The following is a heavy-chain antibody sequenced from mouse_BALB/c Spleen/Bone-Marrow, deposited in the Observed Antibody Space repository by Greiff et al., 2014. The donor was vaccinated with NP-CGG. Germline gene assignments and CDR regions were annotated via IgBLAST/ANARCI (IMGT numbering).Heavy chain of an antibody. CDR1: GYAFTNYL. D-gene: IGHD2-4*01. Sequence: VQLQQSGAELVRPGTSVKVSCKASGYAFTNYLIEWVKQRPGQGLEWNGVINPGSGGTNYNEKFKGKATLTADKSSSTAYMQLSSLTSDDSAVYFCARDGDYDEGYAMDYWGQGTSVTVSS. CDR2: INPGSGGT. CDR3: ARDGDYDEGYAMDY. V-gene: IGHV1-54*01. J-gene: IGHJ4*01.